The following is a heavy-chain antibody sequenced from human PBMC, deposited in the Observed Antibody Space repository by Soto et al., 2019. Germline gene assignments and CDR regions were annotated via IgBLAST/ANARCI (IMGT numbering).Heavy chain of an antibody. CDR2: IYSGGST. V-gene: IGHV3-66*01. CDR3: ARVRGGYDYGVYY. CDR1: GFTVSSNY. D-gene: IGHD5-12*01. J-gene: IGHJ4*02. Sequence: EVQLVESGGGLVQPGGSLRLSCAASGFTVSSNYMSWVRQAPGKVLEWVSVIYSGGSTYYADSVKGRFTISRDNSKNTLYLQMNSLRAEDTAVYYCARVRGGYDYGVYYWGQGTLVTVSS.